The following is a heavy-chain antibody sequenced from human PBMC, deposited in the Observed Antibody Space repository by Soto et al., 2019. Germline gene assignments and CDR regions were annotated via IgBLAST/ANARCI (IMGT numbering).Heavy chain of an antibody. V-gene: IGHV5-10-1*01. Sequence: GESLKISCKGSGYSFTSYWISWVRQMPGKGLEWMGRIDPSDSYTNYSPSFQGNVTISADKSISTAYLQWSSLKASDTAMYYCARQGGDNFDYWGQGTLVTVSS. CDR3: ARQGGDNFDY. CDR1: GYSFTSYW. J-gene: IGHJ4*02. D-gene: IGHD2-21*01. CDR2: IDPSDSYT.